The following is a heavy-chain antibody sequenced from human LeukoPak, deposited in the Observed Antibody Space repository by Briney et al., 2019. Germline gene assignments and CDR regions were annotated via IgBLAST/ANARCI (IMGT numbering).Heavy chain of an antibody. D-gene: IGHD6-19*01. CDR1: GYTFTSYY. V-gene: IGHV1-46*01. J-gene: IGHJ6*03. CDR2: INPSGGST. CDR3: ARSLSSGWSGGYYMDV. Sequence: ASVKVSCKASGYTFTSYYMHWVRQAPGQGLEWMGIINPSGGSTSYAQKFQGRVTMTRDMSTSTAYMELRGLRSDDTAVYYCARSLSSGWSGGYYMDVRGKGTTVTVSS.